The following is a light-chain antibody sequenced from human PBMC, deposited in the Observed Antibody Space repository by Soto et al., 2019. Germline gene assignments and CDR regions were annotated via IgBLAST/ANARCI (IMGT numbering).Light chain of an antibody. V-gene: IGLV2-14*01. Sequence: QSVLTQPASVSGSPGQSITISCSGTRRDVGAYNLVSWYQQPPGKAPQLLIYEVRNRHSGISSRFSGSRSGNTASLTISSLLHEDEADYYCSAYTSRSTLVFGGGTKLTVL. CDR2: EVR. CDR3: SAYTSRSTLV. J-gene: IGLJ2*01. CDR1: RRDVGAYNL.